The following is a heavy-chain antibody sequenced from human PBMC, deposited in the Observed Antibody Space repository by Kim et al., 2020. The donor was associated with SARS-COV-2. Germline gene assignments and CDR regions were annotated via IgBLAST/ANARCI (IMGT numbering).Heavy chain of an antibody. CDR1: GGSFSGYY. CDR2: INHSGST. CDR3: ARAPYSSGRNWFDP. Sequence: SETLSLTCAVYGGSFSGYYWSWIRQPPGKGLEWIGEINHSGSTNYNPSLKSRVTISVDTSKNQFSLKLSSVTAADTAVYYCARAPYSSGRNWFDPWGQGTLVTVSS. D-gene: IGHD6-19*01. V-gene: IGHV4-34*01. J-gene: IGHJ5*02.